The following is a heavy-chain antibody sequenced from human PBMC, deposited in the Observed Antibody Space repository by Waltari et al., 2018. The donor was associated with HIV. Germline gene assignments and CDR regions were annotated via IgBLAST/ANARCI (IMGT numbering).Heavy chain of an antibody. CDR1: GGSIPRNDFY. CDR3: ARRGDGFNQHARLDH. CDR2: MYNRGTT. D-gene: IGHD2-2*01. V-gene: IGHV4-39*01. Sequence: QLHLQESGPGLVKPSETLALTCTVSGGSIPRNDFYWAWIRQPPGKGLEWFGLMYNRGTTDYNPSLKSRVSMSRDTSKNRFSLRLHSVTAADTAIYYCARRGDGFNQHARLDHWGPGTLVTVSS. J-gene: IGHJ4*02.